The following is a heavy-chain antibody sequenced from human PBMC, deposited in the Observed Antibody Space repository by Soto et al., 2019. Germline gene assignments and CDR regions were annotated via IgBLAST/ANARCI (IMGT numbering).Heavy chain of an antibody. CDR2: IYYSGST. CDR1: GGSISSSSYY. D-gene: IGHD3-9*01. Sequence: QLQLQESGPGLVKPSETLSLTCTVSGGSISSSSYYWGWIRQPPGKGLEWIGSIYYSGSTYYNPSLKSRVTISVDTSKNQFSLKLSSVTAADTAVYYCAREYYDILTGSGMDVWGQGTTVTVSS. CDR3: AREYYDILTGSGMDV. J-gene: IGHJ6*02. V-gene: IGHV4-39*02.